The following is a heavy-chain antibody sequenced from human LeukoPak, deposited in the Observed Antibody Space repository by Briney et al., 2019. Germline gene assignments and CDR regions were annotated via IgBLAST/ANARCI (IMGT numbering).Heavy chain of an antibody. Sequence: GGSLRLSCAASGFTFSGSAMHWVRQASGKGLELVGRIRSKANSYATAYAASVKGRFTISRDDSKNTAYLQMNSLKTEDTAVYYCTRDIRDIVVVPAAPSVNYYYYMDVWGKGTTVTVSS. D-gene: IGHD2-2*01. CDR1: GFTFSGSA. J-gene: IGHJ6*03. CDR3: TRDIRDIVVVPAAPSVNYYYYMDV. V-gene: IGHV3-73*01. CDR2: IRSKANSYAT.